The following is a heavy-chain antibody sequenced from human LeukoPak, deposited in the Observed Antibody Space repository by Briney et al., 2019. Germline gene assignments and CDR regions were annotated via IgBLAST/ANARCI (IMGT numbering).Heavy chain of an antibody. V-gene: IGHV3-48*01. J-gene: IGHJ5*02. D-gene: IGHD2-2*01. CDR1: GFTVSSNY. Sequence: GGSLRLSCAASGFTVSSNYMSWVRQAPGKGLEWVSYISSSSSTIYYADSVKGRFTISRDNAKNSLYLQMNSLRAEDTAVYYCARGVRVYCSSTSCYLDPWGQGTLVTVSS. CDR2: ISSSSSTI. CDR3: ARGVRVYCSSTSCYLDP.